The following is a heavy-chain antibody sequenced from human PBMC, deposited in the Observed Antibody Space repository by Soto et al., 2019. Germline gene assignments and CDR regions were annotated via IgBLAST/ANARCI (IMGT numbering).Heavy chain of an antibody. V-gene: IGHV1-46*01. D-gene: IGHD6-19*01. CDR2: INPSGGST. Sequence: ASVKVSCKAAGYTFTSYYMHWVRQAPGQGLEWMGIINPSGGSTSYAQKLQGRVTMTRDTSTSTVYMELSSLRSEDTAVYYCARTEGWYYFDYWGQGTLVTVSS. CDR1: GYTFTSYY. J-gene: IGHJ4*02. CDR3: ARTEGWYYFDY.